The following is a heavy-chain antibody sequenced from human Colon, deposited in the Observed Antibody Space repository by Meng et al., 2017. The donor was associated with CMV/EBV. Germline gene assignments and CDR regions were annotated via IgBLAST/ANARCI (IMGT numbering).Heavy chain of an antibody. Sequence: GSLRLSCTVSGGSISSGDYYWSWIRQPPGKGLEWIGYIYYSGSTNYNPSLKSRVTISVDTSKNQFSLKLSSVTAADTAVYYCARVEDSYYYYGMDVWGQGTTVTVSS. CDR2: IYYSGST. CDR3: ARVEDSYYYYGMDV. J-gene: IGHJ6*02. CDR1: GGSISSGDYY. V-gene: IGHV4-61*08.